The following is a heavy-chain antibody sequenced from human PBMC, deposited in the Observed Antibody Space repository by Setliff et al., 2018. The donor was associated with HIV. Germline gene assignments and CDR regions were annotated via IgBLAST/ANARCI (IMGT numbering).Heavy chain of an antibody. J-gene: IGHJ4*02. D-gene: IGHD4-17*01. V-gene: IGHV4-39*07. CDR1: GGSISSTTYY. Sequence: KPSETLSLTCTVSGGSISSTTYYWGWIRQPPGKGLEWIANINHRGATSYNPSLKSRVTISSDTSKNQFSLSLTSVTAADTAVYYCARDPHDYGDLPRCFDDWGQGALVTVSS. CDR3: ARDPHDYGDLPRCFDD. CDR2: INHRGAT.